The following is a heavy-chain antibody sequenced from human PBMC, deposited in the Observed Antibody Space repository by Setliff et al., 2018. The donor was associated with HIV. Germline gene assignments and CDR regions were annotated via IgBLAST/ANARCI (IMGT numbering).Heavy chain of an antibody. D-gene: IGHD3-22*01. CDR3: ARETYYYDNPQYYYYYMDV. CDR1: DDSFSTNY. Sequence: SETLSLTCNVSDDSFSTNYWSWVRQPPGKGLEWIGYIYASGSTNYNPSLKSRVTISIDTSKNQFSLRLRSVTAADTAVYYCARETYYYDNPQYYYYYMDVWGKGTTVTVSS. CDR2: IYASGST. J-gene: IGHJ6*03. V-gene: IGHV4-4*09.